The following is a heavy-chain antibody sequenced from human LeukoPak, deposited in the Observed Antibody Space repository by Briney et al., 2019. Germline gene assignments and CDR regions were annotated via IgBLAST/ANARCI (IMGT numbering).Heavy chain of an antibody. CDR3: AKDGRVAAAPPQY. Sequence: GGSLRLSCAASGFTVSSNYMSWVRQAPGKGLEWVSVIYSGGSTYYADSVKGRFTISRDNSKNTLYLQMNSLRAEDTAVYYCAKDGRVAAAPPQYWGQGTLVTVSS. CDR2: IYSGGST. J-gene: IGHJ4*02. D-gene: IGHD6-13*01. CDR1: GFTVSSNY. V-gene: IGHV3-53*01.